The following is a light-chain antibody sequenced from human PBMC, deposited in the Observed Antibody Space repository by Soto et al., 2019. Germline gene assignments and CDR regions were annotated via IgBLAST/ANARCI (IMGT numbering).Light chain of an antibody. V-gene: IGLV2-14*01. CDR2: DVS. J-gene: IGLJ1*01. Sequence: QSVLTQPASVSGSPGQSITISCTGTSSDVGGYNYVSWYQQHPVKAPKLMIYDVSNRPSEVSNRFSGSKSGNTASLTISGLQGEDEADYYCSSYTSSSTPYVFGTGTKLTVL. CDR3: SSYTSSSTPYV. CDR1: SSDVGGYNY.